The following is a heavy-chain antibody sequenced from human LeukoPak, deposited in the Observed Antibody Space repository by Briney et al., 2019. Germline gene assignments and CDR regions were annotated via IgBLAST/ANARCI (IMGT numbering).Heavy chain of an antibody. CDR2: IRYDGSNK. Sequence: PRGSLRLSCAASGFTFSRFGMHWVRQAPGKGLEWVAFIRYDGSNKYYADSVKGRFTITRDNSKNTLYLQMNSLRAEDTAVYYCAKGRYFDDSWFDPWGQGTLVTVSS. V-gene: IGHV3-30*02. CDR3: AKGRYFDDSWFDP. CDR1: GFTFSRFG. J-gene: IGHJ5*02. D-gene: IGHD3-9*01.